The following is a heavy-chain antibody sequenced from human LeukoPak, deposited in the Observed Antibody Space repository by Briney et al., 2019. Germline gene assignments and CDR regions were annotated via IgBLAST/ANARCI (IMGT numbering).Heavy chain of an antibody. CDR1: GYTFTSYG. J-gene: IGHJ5*02. Sequence: ASVKVSCKASGYTFTSYGIGWVRQAPGQGLEWMGWISAYNGNTNYAQKLQGRVTMTTDTSTSTAYMELRSLRSDDTAVYYCARDRRSWSYNWFDPWGQGTLVTVSS. CDR2: ISAYNGNT. D-gene: IGHD6-13*01. V-gene: IGHV1-18*01. CDR3: ARDRRSWSYNWFDP.